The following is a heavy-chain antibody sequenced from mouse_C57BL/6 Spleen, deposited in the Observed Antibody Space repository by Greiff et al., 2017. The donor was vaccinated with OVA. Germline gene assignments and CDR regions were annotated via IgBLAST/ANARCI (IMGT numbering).Heavy chain of an antibody. Sequence: QVQLQQSGAELVMPGASVKLSCKASGYTFTSYWMHWVKQRPGQGLEWIGEIDPSDSYTNYNQKFKGKSTLTVDKSSSTAYMQLSSLTSEDSAVYYCARRGPNGAMDYWGQGTSVTVSS. D-gene: IGHD3-3*01. CDR3: ARRGPNGAMDY. CDR1: GYTFTSYW. J-gene: IGHJ4*01. V-gene: IGHV1-69*01. CDR2: IDPSDSYT.